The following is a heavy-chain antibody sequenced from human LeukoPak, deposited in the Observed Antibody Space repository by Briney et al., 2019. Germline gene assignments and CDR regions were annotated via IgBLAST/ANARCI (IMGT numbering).Heavy chain of an antibody. J-gene: IGHJ4*02. Sequence: GGSLRLSCAASGFTFSNFAMHWVRQAPGKGLEWVAVISYDGDNEYYADSVKGQFTISRDNSKDRLYLQMNSLRAEDTAVYYCARALRYFDYFDYWGQGTLVTVSS. CDR2: ISYDGDNE. CDR1: GFTFSNFA. V-gene: IGHV3-30-3*01. D-gene: IGHD3-9*01. CDR3: ARALRYFDYFDY.